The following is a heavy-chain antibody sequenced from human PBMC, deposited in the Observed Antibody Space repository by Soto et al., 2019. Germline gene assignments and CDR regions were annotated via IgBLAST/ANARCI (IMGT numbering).Heavy chain of an antibody. Sequence: PSETLSLTCTVSGGSISSGGYYWSWIRQHPGKGLEWIGYIYYSGSTYYNPSLKSRVTISVDTSKNQFSLKLSSVTAADTAVYYCARDGAADSQIGPTTQHMDVWGQGTTVTVSS. CDR2: IYYSGST. CDR3: ARDGAADSQIGPTTQHMDV. V-gene: IGHV4-31*03. D-gene: IGHD1-26*01. CDR1: GGSISSGGYY. J-gene: IGHJ6*02.